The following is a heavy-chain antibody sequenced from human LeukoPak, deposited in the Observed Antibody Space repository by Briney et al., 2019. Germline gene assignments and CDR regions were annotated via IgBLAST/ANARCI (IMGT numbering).Heavy chain of an antibody. D-gene: IGHD2-2*01. Sequence: SVKVSCKASGGTFSSYAISWMRQAPGQGLEWMGRIIPILGIANYAQKFQGRVTITADKSTSTAYMELSSLRSEDTAVYYCAKEGYCSSTSCYANWFDPWGQGTLVTVSS. CDR3: AKEGYCSSTSCYANWFDP. V-gene: IGHV1-69*04. CDR1: GGTFSSYA. CDR2: IIPILGIA. J-gene: IGHJ5*02.